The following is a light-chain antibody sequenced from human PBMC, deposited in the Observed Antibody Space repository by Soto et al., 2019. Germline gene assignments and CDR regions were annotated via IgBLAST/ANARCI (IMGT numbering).Light chain of an antibody. J-gene: IGKJ1*01. V-gene: IGKV3-20*01. Sequence: EIVLTQSPGTLSLSPGERATLSCRASQSVSSSYLAWYQQKPSQAPRLLIYGASSRATGIPDRFSGSGSGTDFTLTISRLVLEDFAVYYCQQYGSSPQTFGQGTKVDIK. CDR3: QQYGSSPQT. CDR2: GAS. CDR1: QSVSSSY.